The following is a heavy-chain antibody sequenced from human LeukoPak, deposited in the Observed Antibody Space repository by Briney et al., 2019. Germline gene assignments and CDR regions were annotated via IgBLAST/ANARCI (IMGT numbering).Heavy chain of an antibody. V-gene: IGHV3-23*01. Sequence: PGGSLRLSCAASGFTFSSYGMSWVRQAPGKGLEWVSAISGSGGSTYYADSVKGRFTISRDNSKNTLYLQMNSLRAEDTAVYYCAKVGYYYDSSGYYLGTHYYYYYMDVWGKGTTVTISS. CDR2: ISGSGGST. CDR1: GFTFSSYG. D-gene: IGHD3-22*01. J-gene: IGHJ6*03. CDR3: AKVGYYYDSSGYYLGTHYYYYYMDV.